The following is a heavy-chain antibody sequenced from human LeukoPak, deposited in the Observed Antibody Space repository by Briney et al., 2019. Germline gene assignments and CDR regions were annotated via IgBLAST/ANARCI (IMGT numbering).Heavy chain of an antibody. Sequence: RRASVKVSCKASGYTFTSYAMNWVRQAPGQGLEWMGWINTNTGNPTYAQGFTGRFVFSLDTSVSTAYLQISSLKAEDTAVYYCASYRRVAAAGRASRRYYGMDVWGQGTTVTVSS. CDR3: ASYRRVAAAGRASRRYYGMDV. CDR1: GYTFTSYA. J-gene: IGHJ6*02. V-gene: IGHV7-4-1*02. D-gene: IGHD6-13*01. CDR2: INTNTGNP.